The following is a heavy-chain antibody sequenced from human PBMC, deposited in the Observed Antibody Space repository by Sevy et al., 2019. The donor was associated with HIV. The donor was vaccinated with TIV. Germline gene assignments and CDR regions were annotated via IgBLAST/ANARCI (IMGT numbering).Heavy chain of an antibody. CDR1: YGPISAYY. CDR3: ARAPPVRSGDDSLNWFDP. J-gene: IGHJ5*02. Sequence: GSLRLSCSVSYGPISAYYWNWIRQSPGKGLEWIGYIHYSGSTNYNPSFKSRVTMSLDTSKNQFSLQLNSVTAADTALYYCARAPPVRSGDDSLNWFDPWGRGTLVTVSS. D-gene: IGHD5-12*01. CDR2: IHYSGST. V-gene: IGHV4-59*01.